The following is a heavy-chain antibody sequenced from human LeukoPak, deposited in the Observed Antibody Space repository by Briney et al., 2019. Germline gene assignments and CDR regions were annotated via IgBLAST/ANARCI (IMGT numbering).Heavy chain of an antibody. CDR1: GFTFSSHA. Sequence: GGSLRLSCAASGFTFSSHAMTWVRQAPGKGLEWVSIISGSGGGTYYADSVKGRFTISRDNSKNTVYLQMNSLRAEDTAVYYCAKLHSSSWYNPTDYWGQGTLVTVSS. V-gene: IGHV3-23*01. CDR3: AKLHSSSWYNPTDY. J-gene: IGHJ4*02. CDR2: ISGSGGGT. D-gene: IGHD6-13*01.